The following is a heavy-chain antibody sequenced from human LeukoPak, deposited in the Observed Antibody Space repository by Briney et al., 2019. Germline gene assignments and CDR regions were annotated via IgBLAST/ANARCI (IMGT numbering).Heavy chain of an antibody. CDR2: ISAYNGNT. V-gene: IGHV1-18*01. Sequence: ASVKVSCKASGYTFTSYGISWVRQAPGQGLEWMGWISAYNGNTNYAQKLQGRVTMTTDTSTSTAYMELRSLRSDDTAVYYGARELWFGAYSDFDYWGQGTLVTVSS. CDR3: ARELWFGAYSDFDY. CDR1: GYTFTSYG. D-gene: IGHD3-10*01. J-gene: IGHJ4*02.